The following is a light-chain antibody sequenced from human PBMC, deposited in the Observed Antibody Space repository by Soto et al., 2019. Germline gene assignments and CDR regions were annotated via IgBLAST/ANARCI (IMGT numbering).Light chain of an antibody. Sequence: SYELTQPPSVSVAPGQTARITCGGNNIGGKSVHWYQQKPGQAPALVVYDDSDRPSGIPERIPGSNSGNTATLTISRVEVGDEADYYCQVWDSSREHVVFGGGTKVTVL. CDR2: DDS. CDR1: NIGGKS. CDR3: QVWDSSREHVV. V-gene: IGLV3-21*02. J-gene: IGLJ2*01.